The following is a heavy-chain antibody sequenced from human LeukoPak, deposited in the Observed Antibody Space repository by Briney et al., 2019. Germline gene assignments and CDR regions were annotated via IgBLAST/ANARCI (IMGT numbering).Heavy chain of an antibody. Sequence: GGSLRLSCAASGFTFSTYSMNWVRQAPGKGLEWVSDIDSGSNNIHYADSVKGRFTISRDDAKNSLYLQMDSLRAEDTAVYYCARHLGMQWLVHYFDYWGQGTLVTVSS. CDR2: IDSGSNNI. J-gene: IGHJ4*02. D-gene: IGHD6-19*01. CDR3: ARHLGMQWLVHYFDY. CDR1: GFTFSTYS. V-gene: IGHV3-48*01.